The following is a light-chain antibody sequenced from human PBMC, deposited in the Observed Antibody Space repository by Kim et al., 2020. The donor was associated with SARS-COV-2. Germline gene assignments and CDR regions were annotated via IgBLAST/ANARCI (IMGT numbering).Light chain of an antibody. J-gene: IGLJ2*01. CDR3: GVV. CDR2: SNN. CDR1: RSNIGGHS. V-gene: IGLV1-44*01. Sequence: ELTQPPSASGTPGQRVTISCSGSRSNIGGHSVNWYQQLPATAPKLLIYSNNQRPSGVPDRFSGSKSGTSASLAISGLQSEDEDDSLNGVVFGGGTQLT.